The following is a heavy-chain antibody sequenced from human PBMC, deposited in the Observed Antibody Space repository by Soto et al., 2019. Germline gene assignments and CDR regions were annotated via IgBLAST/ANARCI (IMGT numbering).Heavy chain of an antibody. Sequence: QVQLVESGGGVVQPGRSLRLSCAASGFTFSSYAMHWVRQAPGKGLEWVAVISYDGSNKYYADSVKGRFTISRDNSKNTLYLQMNSLRADDTAVYYCAKPSGGYVYSDVFDYWGQGTLVTVSS. J-gene: IGHJ4*02. CDR2: ISYDGSNK. CDR3: AKPSGGYVYSDVFDY. D-gene: IGHD5-12*01. CDR1: GFTFSSYA. V-gene: IGHV3-30-3*02.